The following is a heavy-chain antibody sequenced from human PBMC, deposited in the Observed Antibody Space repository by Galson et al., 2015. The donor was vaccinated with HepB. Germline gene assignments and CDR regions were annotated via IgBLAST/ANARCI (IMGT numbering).Heavy chain of an antibody. Sequence: SLRLSCAASGLTFKSYSMNWVRQAPGKGLECVSHIGDTGSTKYYADSVRGRFTISRDNAKNSLYLQMNNLRAEDTAVYYCAREGSGGYGLSLWGQGTLVTVSS. J-gene: IGHJ4*02. D-gene: IGHD3-16*01. CDR1: GLTFKSYS. CDR2: IGDTGSTK. CDR3: AREGSGGYGLSL. V-gene: IGHV3-48*04.